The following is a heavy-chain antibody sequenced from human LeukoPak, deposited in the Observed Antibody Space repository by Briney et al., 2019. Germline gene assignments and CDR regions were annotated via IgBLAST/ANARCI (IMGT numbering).Heavy chain of an antibody. Sequence: PSETLSLTCAVYGGSFSAYYWTWIRQPPGMGLEWIGEISHTGSTNYNPSLKSRVTISVDSSQIQFSLKVRSVTAADTAVYYCAGIELATTKFAHWGQGTLVAVSS. CDR2: ISHTGST. J-gene: IGHJ4*02. V-gene: IGHV4-34*01. CDR1: GGSFSAYY. CDR3: AGIELATTKFAH. D-gene: IGHD1-1*01.